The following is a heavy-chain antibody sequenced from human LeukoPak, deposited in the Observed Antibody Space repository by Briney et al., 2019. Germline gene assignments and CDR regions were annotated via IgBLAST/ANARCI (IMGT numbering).Heavy chain of an antibody. CDR2: INPNSGGT. J-gene: IGHJ4*02. V-gene: IGHV1-2*02. Sequence: GASVKVSCKASGYTFTGYYMHWVRQAPGQGLEWMGWINPNSGGTKYAEKFQGRVTMTRDTSISTAYMELSRLRSDGTAVYYCARDRRAPHYYDSRGGGLDYWGQGTLVTVSS. CDR3: ARDRRAPHYYDSRGGGLDY. CDR1: GYTFTGYY. D-gene: IGHD3-22*01.